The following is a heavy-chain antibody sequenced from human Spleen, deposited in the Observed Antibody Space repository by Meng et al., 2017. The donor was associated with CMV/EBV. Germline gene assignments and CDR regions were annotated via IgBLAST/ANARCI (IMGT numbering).Heavy chain of an antibody. J-gene: IGHJ3*02. D-gene: IGHD3-16*01. CDR1: EYTFTGYF. CDR3: AGVGWGSDDAFHI. Sequence: ASEYTFTGYFLHWVRQAPGRGHEWMGWMNPDSGGTNYAQNFPGRVTMTRDTSINTAYMELTRLKSDDTAIYYCAGVGWGSDDAFHIWGQGTVVTVSS. CDR2: MNPDSGGT. V-gene: IGHV1-2*02.